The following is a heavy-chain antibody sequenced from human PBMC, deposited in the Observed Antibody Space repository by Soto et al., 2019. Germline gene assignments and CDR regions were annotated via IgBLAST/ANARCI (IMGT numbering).Heavy chain of an antibody. Sequence: QVQLVQSGAEVKKPGASVNVSCKASGYTFTNYGISWVRQAPGQGLEWLAWISAYNGNTDYAQKVKGRVTMTTDTSTRTAYMELRSLRYDDTAVYYCARDGYGIPFHHWGQGTLVTVS. CDR3: ARDGYGIPFHH. CDR1: GYTFTNYG. V-gene: IGHV1-18*01. D-gene: IGHD1-20*01. J-gene: IGHJ4*02. CDR2: ISAYNGNT.